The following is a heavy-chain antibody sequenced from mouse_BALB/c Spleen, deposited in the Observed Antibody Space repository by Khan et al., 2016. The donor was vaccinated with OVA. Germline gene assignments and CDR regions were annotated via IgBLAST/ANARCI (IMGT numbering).Heavy chain of an antibody. CDR3: ARSGDYDGWFAY. CDR2: ISYDGSN. Sequence: QLEESGPGLVKPSQSLSLTCSVTGYSITSGYYWNWIRQFPGNKLEWMGYISYDGSNNYNPSLKNRISITRDTSKNQFFLKLNSVTTEDTATYYCARSGDYDGWFAYWGQGTLVTVSA. V-gene: IGHV3-6*02. J-gene: IGHJ3*01. D-gene: IGHD2-4*01. CDR1: GYSITSGYY.